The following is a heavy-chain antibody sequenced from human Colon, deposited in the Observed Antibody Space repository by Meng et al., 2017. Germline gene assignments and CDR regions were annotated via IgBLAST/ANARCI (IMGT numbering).Heavy chain of an antibody. CDR3: ARAGLHSYYFDF. V-gene: IGHV4-31*02. D-gene: IGHD2-21*01. CDR1: AGSNIGGCSD. J-gene: IGHJ4*02. CDR2: ISNSGSA. Sequence: QVQLQWSGPGMVKPSQTLSRICSVSAGSNIGGCSDLSWIRQHPQKGLEWIGYISNSGSAYYNPSLKSRVSISVDTSKNQFSLKMDTVTAADTALYYCARAGLHSYYFDFWGQGTLVTVSS.